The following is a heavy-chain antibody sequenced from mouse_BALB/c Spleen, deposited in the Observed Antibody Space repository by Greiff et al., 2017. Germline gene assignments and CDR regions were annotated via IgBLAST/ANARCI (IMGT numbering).Heavy chain of an antibody. D-gene: IGHD2-10*02. J-gene: IGHJ4*01. V-gene: IGHV5-17*02. CDR3: ARPPYGNYGYYAMDY. CDR2: ISSGSSTI. CDR1: GFTFSSFG. Sequence: EVQVVESGGGLVQPGGSRKLSCAASGFTFSSFGMHWVRQAPEKGLEWVAYISSGSSTIYYADTVKGRFTISRDNPKNTLFLQMTSLRSEDTAMYYCARPPYGNYGYYAMDYWGQGTSVTVSS.